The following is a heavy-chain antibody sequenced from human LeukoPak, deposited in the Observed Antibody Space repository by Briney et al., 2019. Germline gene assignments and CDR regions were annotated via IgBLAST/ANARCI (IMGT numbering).Heavy chain of an antibody. CDR3: AREGVASGDYYYYGMDV. CDR1: GYTFTSYG. J-gene: IGHJ6*02. V-gene: IGHV1-18*01. D-gene: IGHD3-10*01. Sequence: ASVKVSCKASGYTFTSYGISWVRQAPGQGLEWMGWISAYNGNTNYVQKLQGRVTMTTDTSTSTAYMELRSLRSDDTAVYYCAREGVASGDYYYYGMDVWGQGTTVTVSS. CDR2: ISAYNGNT.